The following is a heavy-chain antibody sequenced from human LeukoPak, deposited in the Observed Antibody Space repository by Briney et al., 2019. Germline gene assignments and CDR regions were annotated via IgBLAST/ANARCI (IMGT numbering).Heavy chain of an antibody. CDR1: GFTFSNFW. J-gene: IGHJ4*02. D-gene: IGHD3-16*01. V-gene: IGHV3-74*01. CDR2: INTDGRIT. CDR3: ARDGGPQYYFDY. Sequence: GGSLRLSCAASGFTFSNFWMHWVRQAPGRGLVWVSRINTDGRITSYADSVKGRFTTSRDNAKNTLYLQITGLRAEDTAVYYCARDGGPQYYFDYWGQGILVTVSS.